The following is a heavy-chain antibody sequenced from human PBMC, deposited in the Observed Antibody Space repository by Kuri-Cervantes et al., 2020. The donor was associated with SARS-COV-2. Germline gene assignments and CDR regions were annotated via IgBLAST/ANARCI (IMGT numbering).Heavy chain of an antibody. Sequence: ETLSLTCAASGFTFSSYAMSWVRQAPGKGLEWVSSISSSSSYIYYADSVKGRFTISRDNAKNSLYLQMNSLRAEDTAVYYCARDLGGYGAQGGYWGQGTLVTVSS. J-gene: IGHJ4*02. D-gene: IGHD4-17*01. CDR2: ISSSSSYI. CDR1: GFTFSSYA. CDR3: ARDLGGYGAQGGY. V-gene: IGHV3-21*01.